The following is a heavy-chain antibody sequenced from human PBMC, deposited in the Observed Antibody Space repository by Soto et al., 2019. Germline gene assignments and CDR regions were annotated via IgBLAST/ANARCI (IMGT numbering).Heavy chain of an antibody. CDR3: ARSSGGNFGIIIQGSNWFDP. CDR1: GDTFTSYY. Sequence: ASVKVSCKAPGDTFTSYYLNWVRQAPGQGLEWMGVINPHGGSTKYAQKFQGRITMTRDTSRSTVYMELSSLRSDDTAIYYCARSSGGNFGIIIQGSNWFDPWGQGTLVTVSS. D-gene: IGHD3-3*01. V-gene: IGHV1-46*01. CDR2: INPHGGST. J-gene: IGHJ5*02.